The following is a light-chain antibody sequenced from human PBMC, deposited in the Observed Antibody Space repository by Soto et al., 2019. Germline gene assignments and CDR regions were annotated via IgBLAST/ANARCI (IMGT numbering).Light chain of an antibody. V-gene: IGKV1-5*01. CDR1: QSISSW. J-gene: IGKJ1*01. CDR2: DAS. CDR3: QQYNSYSWT. Sequence: DIQMTQPPSTLSASVGDRVTITCRASQSISSWLAWYQQKPGKAPKLLIYDASSLESGVPSRFSGSGSGTEFTLTISSLQPDDFETYYCQQYNSYSWTFGQGTKVDIK.